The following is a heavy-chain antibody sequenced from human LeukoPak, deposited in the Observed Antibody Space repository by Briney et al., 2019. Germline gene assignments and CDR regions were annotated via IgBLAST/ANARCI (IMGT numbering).Heavy chain of an antibody. CDR1: GFTFSSYG. D-gene: IGHD2-15*01. Sequence: GRSLRLSCAASGFTFSSYGMHWVRQAPGKGLEWVAVIWYDGSNKYYADSVKGRFTISRDNSKNTLYLQMNSLRAEDTAVYYCARSPDIVVVVAACYFDYWGQGTLVTVSS. CDR3: ARSPDIVVVVAACYFDY. CDR2: IWYDGSNK. J-gene: IGHJ4*02. V-gene: IGHV3-33*01.